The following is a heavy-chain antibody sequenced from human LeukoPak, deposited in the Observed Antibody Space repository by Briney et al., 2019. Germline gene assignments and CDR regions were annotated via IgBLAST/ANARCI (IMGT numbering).Heavy chain of an antibody. Sequence: GGSLRLSCAASGFTFSSYAMHWVRQAPGKGLEWVSVISYDGSNKYYADSVKGRFTISRDNSKNTLYLQMSSLRAEDTAVYFCAREGRDLDYWGQGALVTVSS. J-gene: IGHJ4*02. CDR3: AREGRDLDY. CDR1: GFTFSSYA. V-gene: IGHV3-30*04. CDR2: ISYDGSNK.